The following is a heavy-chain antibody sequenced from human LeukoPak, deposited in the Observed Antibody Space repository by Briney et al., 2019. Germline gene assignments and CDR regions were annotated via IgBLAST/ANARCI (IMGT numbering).Heavy chain of an antibody. CDR2: IYYSGST. Sequence: SETLSLTCTVSGGSISSSSYYWGWIRQPPGKGLEWIGSIYYSGSTYYNPSLKSRVTISVDTSKNQFSLKLSSVTAADTAVYYCARQRSGSFPYWGQGTLVTVSS. J-gene: IGHJ4*02. V-gene: IGHV4-39*01. CDR3: ARQRSGSFPY. CDR1: GGSISSSSYY. D-gene: IGHD1-26*01.